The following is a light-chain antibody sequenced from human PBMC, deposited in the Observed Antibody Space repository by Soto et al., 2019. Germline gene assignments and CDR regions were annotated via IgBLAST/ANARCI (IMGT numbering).Light chain of an antibody. CDR1: QSISSSD. J-gene: IGKJ4*01. CDR3: QQYGSSPPLT. Sequence: EIVLTQSPGTLSLSPGERATLSCRASQSISSSDLAWYQHRPGQAPRLLIYAASSRATGIPVRFSGSGSGTDFTLTISRLEPEDFAVYYCQQYGSSPPLTFGGGTKVEIK. CDR2: AAS. V-gene: IGKV3-20*01.